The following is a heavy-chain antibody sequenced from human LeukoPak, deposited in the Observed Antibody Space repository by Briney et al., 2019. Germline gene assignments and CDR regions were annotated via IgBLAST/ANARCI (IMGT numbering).Heavy chain of an antibody. CDR3: ARGRDGYNYIDFDY. V-gene: IGHV4-31*03. J-gene: IGHJ4*02. D-gene: IGHD5-24*01. CDR1: GGSISSGGYY. CDR2: IYYSGST. Sequence: SETLSLTCTVSGGSISSGGYYWSWIRQHPGKGLEWIGYIYYSGSTYYNPSLKSRVTISVDTSKNQFSLKLSSATAADTAVYYCARGRDGYNYIDFDYWGQGTLVTVSS.